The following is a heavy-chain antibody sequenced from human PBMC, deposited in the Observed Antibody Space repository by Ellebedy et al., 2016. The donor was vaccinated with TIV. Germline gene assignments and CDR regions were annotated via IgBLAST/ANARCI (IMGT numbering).Heavy chain of an antibody. J-gene: IGHJ6*02. CDR1: GYTFTTHG. D-gene: IGHD1-1*01. Sequence: AASVKVSCKASGYTFTTHGISWVRQAPGQGLEWMGWVSTYNGKTKYTQKFQGRVTMTTDTSTRTGYMELRSLRSDDTAVYYCAREALGTFGMDVWGQGTTVTVSS. V-gene: IGHV1-18*01. CDR3: AREALGTFGMDV. CDR2: VSTYNGKT.